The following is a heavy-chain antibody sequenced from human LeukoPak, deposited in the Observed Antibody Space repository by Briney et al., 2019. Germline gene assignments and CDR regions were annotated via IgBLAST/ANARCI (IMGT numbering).Heavy chain of an antibody. CDR3: ARGTVTTPFDY. Sequence: ASVKVSCKASGYTLTSYGNSWVRQAPGQGLEWMGWISAYNGNTNYAQKLQGRVTMTTDTSTSTAYMDLRSLRSDDTAMYYCARGTVTTPFDYWGQGTLVTVSS. V-gene: IGHV1-18*01. CDR1: GYTLTSYG. D-gene: IGHD4-17*01. CDR2: ISAYNGNT. J-gene: IGHJ4*02.